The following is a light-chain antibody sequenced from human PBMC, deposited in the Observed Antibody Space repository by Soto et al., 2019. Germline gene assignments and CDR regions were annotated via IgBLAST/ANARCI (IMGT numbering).Light chain of an antibody. CDR3: SSYTTSNTLV. J-gene: IGLJ3*02. CDR1: SSDVGGYNY. V-gene: IGLV2-14*01. CDR2: EVS. Sequence: QSALTQPASVSGSPGLSITISCTGTSSDVGGYNYVSWYQQFPGKAPKLMIYEVSNRPSGVSDRFSGSKSGNTASLTISGLQAEDEANYYCSSYTTSNTLVFGGGTKLTVL.